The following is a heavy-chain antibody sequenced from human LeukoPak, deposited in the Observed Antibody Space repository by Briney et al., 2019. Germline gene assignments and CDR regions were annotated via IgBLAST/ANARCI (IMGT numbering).Heavy chain of an antibody. CDR2: ISYDGSNK. CDR3: ATTEGWFGEPLIYYYGMDV. V-gene: IGHV3-30*03. Sequence: PGGPLRLSCAASGFTFCSYGMHWVRQAPGKGLEGVAVISYDGSNKYYADSVKGRFTISRDNSKNTLYLQMNSLRAEDTAVYYCATTEGWFGEPLIYYYGMDVWGKGTTVTVSS. CDR1: GFTFCSYG. D-gene: IGHD3-10*01. J-gene: IGHJ6*04.